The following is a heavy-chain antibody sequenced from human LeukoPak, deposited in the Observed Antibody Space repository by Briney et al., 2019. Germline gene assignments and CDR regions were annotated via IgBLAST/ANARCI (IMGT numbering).Heavy chain of an antibody. V-gene: IGHV3-23*01. Sequence: GGSLRLSCAASGFTFSTYAMRWVRLTPGKGLEWVAVISGSGGSTDYADSVKGRFTISRDNTKNTLFLQMNSLRAEDTAVYYCAKDRAQQLVLDFWGQGTLVTVSS. CDR2: ISGSGGST. D-gene: IGHD6-13*01. CDR1: GFTFSTYA. J-gene: IGHJ4*02. CDR3: AKDRAQQLVLDF.